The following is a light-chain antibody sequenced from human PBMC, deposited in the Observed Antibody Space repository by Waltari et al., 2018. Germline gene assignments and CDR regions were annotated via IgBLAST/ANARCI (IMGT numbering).Light chain of an antibody. CDR2: RDD. CDR1: NSNLERNS. CDR3: AAWDDSLSVSYV. J-gene: IGLJ1*01. V-gene: IGLV1-47*01. Sequence: QSVLTQPPSVSGTPGQTVTISCFGSNSNLERNSVLWYLQLPGTAPKLLINRDDQRPSGVPDRFSGSKSGTSASLAIRGLRSEDEADYYCAAWDDSLSVSYVFGSGTKVTV.